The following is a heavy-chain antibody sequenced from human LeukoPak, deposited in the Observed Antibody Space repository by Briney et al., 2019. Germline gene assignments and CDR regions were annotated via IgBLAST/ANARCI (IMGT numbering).Heavy chain of an antibody. CDR3: ARVVAGTDDAFDM. D-gene: IGHD6-19*01. CDR1: GFTFSSYS. J-gene: IGHJ3*02. CDR2: ISSSSSTI. V-gene: IGHV3-48*01. Sequence: GGSLRLSCAASGFTFSSYSMNWVRQAPGKGLEWVSYISSSSSTIYYADSVKGRFTISRDNAKNSLYLQMNSLRAEDTAVYYCARVVAGTDDAFDMWGQGTMVTVSS.